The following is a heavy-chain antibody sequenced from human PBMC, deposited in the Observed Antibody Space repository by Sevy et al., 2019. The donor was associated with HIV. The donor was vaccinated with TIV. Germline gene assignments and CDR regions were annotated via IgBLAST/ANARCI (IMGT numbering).Heavy chain of an antibody. D-gene: IGHD1-26*01. Sequence: ASVKVSCKASGYTFTSYGLSWVRQAPGQGLEWMGGIRPYNGNTDYAQKLQGRVTVTKDTSTTTAYMELRSLRSDDTALYYCARLLGSTEFGYYFDYWGQGTLVTVSS. V-gene: IGHV1-18*01. CDR1: GYTFTSYG. CDR3: ARLLGSTEFGYYFDY. J-gene: IGHJ4*02. CDR2: IRPYNGNT.